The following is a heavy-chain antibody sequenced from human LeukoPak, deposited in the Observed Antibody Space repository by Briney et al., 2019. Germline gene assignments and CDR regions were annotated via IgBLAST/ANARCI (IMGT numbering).Heavy chain of an antibody. Sequence: SETLSLTCTVSGGSISRSYYYWGWLRQPPGRGLEWVVSVYYSGKTFYSPSLESRVTISVDASKNHFSLRLISVTAAATAIYSCVRQKQKEVAGDTWGGGTRVSVPS. J-gene: IGHJ5*02. V-gene: IGHV4-39*01. CDR1: GGSISRSYYY. D-gene: IGHD6-19*01. CDR2: VYYSGKT. CDR3: VRQKQKEVAGDT.